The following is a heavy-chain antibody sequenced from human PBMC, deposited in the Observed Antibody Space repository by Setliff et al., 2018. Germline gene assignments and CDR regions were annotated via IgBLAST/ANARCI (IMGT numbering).Heavy chain of an antibody. Sequence: ASETLSLTCTVSGGSISSYYWSWTRQPAGKGLEWIGRIYTSGSTNYNPSLKSRVTMSVDTSKNQFSLKLSSVTAADTAVYYCARAGGGSSFTAYYYYYYMDVWGKGTTVTVSS. V-gene: IGHV4-4*07. D-gene: IGHD6-13*01. CDR2: IYTSGST. CDR3: ARAGGGSSFTAYYYYYYMDV. CDR1: GGSISSYY. J-gene: IGHJ6*03.